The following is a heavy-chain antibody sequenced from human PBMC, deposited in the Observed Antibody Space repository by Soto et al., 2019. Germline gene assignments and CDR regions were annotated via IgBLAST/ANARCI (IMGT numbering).Heavy chain of an antibody. J-gene: IGHJ4*02. CDR3: ARDLAKGGGSAGFDY. CDR1: GYTFTVYY. CDR2: INPKSGGT. Sequence: QVQLVQSGAEVKKPGASVNVSCKASGYTFTVYYMHWVRQAPGQGLEWMGWINPKSGGTMYPQKFQGRVTMPWDTSSSTAYMALTRLRSDDTAVYYCARDLAKGGGSAGFDYWGQGTLVTVSS. D-gene: IGHD1-26*01. V-gene: IGHV1-2*02.